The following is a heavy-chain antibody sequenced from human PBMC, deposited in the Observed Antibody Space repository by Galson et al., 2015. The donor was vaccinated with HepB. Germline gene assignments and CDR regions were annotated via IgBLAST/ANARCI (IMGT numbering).Heavy chain of an antibody. V-gene: IGHV4-4*02. CDR3: ARDHERDPPGY. Sequence: ETLSLTCAVSGDSISSDNWWSWVRQPPGMGLEWIGEIYHKGDTNYNPSLKSRVTMAIDRSKNQFSLWLTSVTAADTAVYYCARDHERDPPGYWGQGTLVTVSS. CDR1: GDSISSDNW. CDR2: IYHKGDT. J-gene: IGHJ4*02.